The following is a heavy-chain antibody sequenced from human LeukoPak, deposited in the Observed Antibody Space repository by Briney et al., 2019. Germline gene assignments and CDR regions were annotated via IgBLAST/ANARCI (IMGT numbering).Heavy chain of an antibody. CDR2: IFYSGST. CDR1: SGSISTSNYY. J-gene: IGHJ4*02. D-gene: IGHD3-9*01. CDR3: ARGSYDILTGYYWVIDY. V-gene: IGHV4-39*07. Sequence: SETLSLTCTVSSGSISTSNYYWGWVRQPPGKALEWIGNIFYSGSTYYSPSLKSRVTISLDTSRNQFSLKLSSVTAADTAVYYCARGSYDILTGYYWVIDYWGQGTLVTVSS.